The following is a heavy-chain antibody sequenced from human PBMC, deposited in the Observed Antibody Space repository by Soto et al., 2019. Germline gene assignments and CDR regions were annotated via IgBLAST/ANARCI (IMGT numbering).Heavy chain of an antibody. CDR2: ISGNVGSTT. Sequence: EVQLLESGGGLAQPGGSLRLSCAVFGITFTNYDMGWVRQAPGKGLEWVSGISGNVGSTTHYADSVKGRFTISRDTSKSILFLQINSLRADVTAVYYCAKHMGFVAGLFDYWGQGALVIVSS. J-gene: IGHJ4*02. CDR3: AKHMGFVAGLFDY. D-gene: IGHD3-10*01. V-gene: IGHV3-23*01. CDR1: GITFTNYD.